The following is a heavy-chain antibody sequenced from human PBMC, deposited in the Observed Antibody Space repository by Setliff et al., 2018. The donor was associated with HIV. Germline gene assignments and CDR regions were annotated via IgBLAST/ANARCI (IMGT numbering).Heavy chain of an antibody. CDR1: GFTFGDYA. CDR3: TRFLLITMNGMDV. CDR2: IRSKAHGGTT. Sequence: LRLSCTPSGFTFGDYALTWVRQAPGKGLEWVGFIRSKAHGGTTEYAASVKGRFIISRDDSKSIAYLQMNSLKTEDTAVYYCTRFLLITMNGMDVWGQGTTVTVSS. D-gene: IGHD3-22*01. V-gene: IGHV3-49*04. J-gene: IGHJ6*02.